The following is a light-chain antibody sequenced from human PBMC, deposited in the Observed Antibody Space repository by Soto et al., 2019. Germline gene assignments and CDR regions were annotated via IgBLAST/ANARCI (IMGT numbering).Light chain of an antibody. V-gene: IGKV3-20*01. CDR3: QQYGGSPPYT. Sequence: VLTQSTGTLSLSPGERATISCRASQTISSSYLAWYQHKPGQAPRLLIYGASSRATGIPHRFSGSGSGTEFTLTIRRLEPEDCGVYYCQQYGGSPPYTFGQGTRLEIK. CDR1: QTISSSY. J-gene: IGKJ2*01. CDR2: GAS.